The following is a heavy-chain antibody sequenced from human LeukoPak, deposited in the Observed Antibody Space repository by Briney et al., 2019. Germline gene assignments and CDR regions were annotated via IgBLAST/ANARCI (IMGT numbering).Heavy chain of an antibody. Sequence: SETLSLTCTVSGGSTSSSSYYWGWIRQPPGKGLEWIGSIYYSGSTYYNPSLKSRVTISVDTSKNQFSLKLSSVTAADTAVYYCARHQQLVEYWGQGTLVTVSS. D-gene: IGHD6-13*01. V-gene: IGHV4-39*01. CDR3: ARHQQLVEY. CDR2: IYYSGST. J-gene: IGHJ4*02. CDR1: GGSTSSSSYY.